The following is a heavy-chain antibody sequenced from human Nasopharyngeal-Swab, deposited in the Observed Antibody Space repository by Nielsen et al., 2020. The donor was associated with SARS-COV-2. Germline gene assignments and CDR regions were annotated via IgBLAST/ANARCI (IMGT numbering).Heavy chain of an antibody. D-gene: IGHD3-10*01. CDR3: AKANVIFWFGQFRADALDL. CDR2: ISSSGRSK. V-gene: IGHV3-23*01. CDR1: GFTFSNYA. J-gene: IGHJ3*01. Sequence: GESLKISCAASGFTFSNYAMSWIRQAPGKGLEWVSGISSSGRSKYYTDSVKGRFTVSRDHSTKTLYLQMNSLRVEDTAVYYCAKANVIFWFGQFRADALDLWGQGTRVTVSS.